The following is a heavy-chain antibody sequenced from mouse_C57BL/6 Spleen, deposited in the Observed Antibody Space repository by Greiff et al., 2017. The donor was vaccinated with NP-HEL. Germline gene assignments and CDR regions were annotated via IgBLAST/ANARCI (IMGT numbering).Heavy chain of an antibody. D-gene: IGHD1-1*01. CDR2: ISYDGSN. V-gene: IGHV3-6*01. CDR1: GYSITSGYY. Sequence: EVQVVESGPGLVKPSQSLSLTCSVTGYSITSGYYWNWIRQFPGNKLEWMGYISYDGSNNYNPSLKNRISITRDTSKNQFFLKLNSVTTEDTATYYGARVGSYYYGSSYDAMDYWGQGTSVTVSS. J-gene: IGHJ4*01. CDR3: ARVGSYYYGSSYDAMDY.